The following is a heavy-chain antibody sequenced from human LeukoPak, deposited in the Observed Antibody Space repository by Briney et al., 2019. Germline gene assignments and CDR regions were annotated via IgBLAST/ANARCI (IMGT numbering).Heavy chain of an antibody. J-gene: IGHJ4*02. V-gene: IGHV4-39*01. Sequence: SETLSLTCTVSGGSISSSSYYWGWIRQPPGKGLEWIGSIYYSGSTYYNPSLKSRVTISVDTSKNQFSLKLSSVTAADTAVYYCARQQRRRLTMVRGVIIFYYFDYWGQGTLVTVSS. CDR1: GGSISSSSYY. CDR2: IYYSGST. D-gene: IGHD3-10*01. CDR3: ARQQRRRLTMVRGVIIFYYFDY.